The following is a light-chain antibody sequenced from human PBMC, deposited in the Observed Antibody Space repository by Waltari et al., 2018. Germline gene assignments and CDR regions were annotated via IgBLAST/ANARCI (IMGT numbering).Light chain of an antibody. V-gene: IGKV1-39*01. CDR3: QQSYNTPRT. CDR2: AAS. CDR1: QTISSY. J-gene: IGKJ1*01. Sequence: VGDRVTITCRASQTISSYLSWYQQKPGKAPNLLIYAASSLQSGVPSRFSGSGSGTDFTLTISSLQPEDFATYYCQQSYNTPRTFGQWTKVEVK.